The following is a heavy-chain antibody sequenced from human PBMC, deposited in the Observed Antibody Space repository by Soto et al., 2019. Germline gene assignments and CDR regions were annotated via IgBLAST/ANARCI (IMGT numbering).Heavy chain of an antibody. CDR2: IIPIFGTA. J-gene: IGHJ4*02. D-gene: IGHD3-22*01. Sequence: GASVKVSCKASGGTFSSYAISWVRQAPGQGLEWMGGIIPIFGTANYAQKFQGRVTITADESTSTAYMELSSLRSEDTAVYYCATAYSSGYYYGYWGQGTLVTVSS. CDR3: ATAYSSGYYYGY. CDR1: GGTFSSYA. V-gene: IGHV1-69*13.